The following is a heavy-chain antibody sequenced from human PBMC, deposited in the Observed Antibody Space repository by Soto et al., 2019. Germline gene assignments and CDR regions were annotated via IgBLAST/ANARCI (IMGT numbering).Heavy chain of an antibody. CDR1: GGSISSYY. V-gene: IGHV4-59*01. CDR3: ARPTYNSGSPFDY. J-gene: IGHJ4*02. CDR2: IYYSGST. Sequence: QVQLQESGPGLVKPSETLSLTCTVSGGSISSYYWGWIRQPPGKGLEWIGYIYYSGSTNYNPSLKSRVTISVDTSKNQFALKLSSVTAADTAVYYCARPTYNSGSPFDYWGQGTLVTVSS. D-gene: IGHD1-20*01.